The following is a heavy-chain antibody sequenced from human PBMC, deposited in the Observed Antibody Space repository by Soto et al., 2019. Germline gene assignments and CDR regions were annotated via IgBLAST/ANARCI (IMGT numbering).Heavy chain of an antibody. Sequence: LSLTCSVSGGSMSEYFWSWIRQSPGKGLEWIGYIYYLGSTDYNPSLKGRVTISVDTSKRQFSLRLTSVTAADTAVYYCARDGYDGSGSPYPAYWGPGTQVTVSS. CDR1: GGSMSEYF. CDR2: IYYLGST. J-gene: IGHJ4*02. V-gene: IGHV4-59*01. D-gene: IGHD3-10*01. CDR3: ARDGYDGSGSPYPAY.